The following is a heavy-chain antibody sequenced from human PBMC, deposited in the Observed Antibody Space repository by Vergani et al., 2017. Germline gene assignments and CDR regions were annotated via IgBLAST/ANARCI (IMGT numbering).Heavy chain of an antibody. Sequence: QVQLQASGPGLVKPSETLSLTCTISGYSINSDYCWGWIRQPPGKGLEWIGSIFHSGNTFYNPSLKSRVTISIDTSKNQFSLKLTSVTAADTALYYCARHLGQFTASPNWFDPWGPGTLVTVSS. CDR1: GYSINSDYC. V-gene: IGHV4-38-2*02. D-gene: IGHD3-16*01. CDR2: IFHSGNT. J-gene: IGHJ5*02. CDR3: ARHLGQFTASPNWFDP.